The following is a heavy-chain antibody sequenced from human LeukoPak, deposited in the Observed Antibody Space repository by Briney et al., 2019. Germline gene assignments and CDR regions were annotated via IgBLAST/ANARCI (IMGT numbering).Heavy chain of an antibody. J-gene: IGHJ4*02. V-gene: IGHV3-33*01. Sequence: RTGGSLRLSCAASGFTFSGYGMHWVRQAPGKGLEWVAVIWYDGSNDDYADSVKGRFTISRDNSKNTLYLQVNSLRAEDTAMYYCARSIPRYDGSAYYPDYWGQGTLVTVSS. CDR3: ARSIPRYDGSAYYPDY. D-gene: IGHD3-22*01. CDR2: IWYDGSND. CDR1: GFTFSGYG.